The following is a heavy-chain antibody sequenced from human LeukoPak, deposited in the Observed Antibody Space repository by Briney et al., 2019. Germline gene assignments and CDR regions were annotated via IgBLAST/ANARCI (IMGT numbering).Heavy chain of an antibody. V-gene: IGHV3-30-3*01. D-gene: IGHD5-12*01. CDR3: ARDFVDIVATISFYFDY. CDR1: GFTFSSYA. Sequence: PGGSLRLSCAASGFTFSSYAMHWVRQAPGKGLEWVAVISYDGTNKYYADSVKGRFTISRDISKNTLYLQMNSLRAQDTAVYYCARDFVDIVATISFYFDYWGQGTLVTVSS. CDR2: ISYDGTNK. J-gene: IGHJ4*02.